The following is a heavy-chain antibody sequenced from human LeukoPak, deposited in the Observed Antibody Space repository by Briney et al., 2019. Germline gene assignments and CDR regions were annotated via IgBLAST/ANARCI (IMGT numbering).Heavy chain of an antibody. CDR2: INPSGGST. J-gene: IGHJ5*02. V-gene: IGHV1-46*01. CDR3: ARWTQDIVVVPAALYNWFDP. D-gene: IGHD2-2*01. Sequence: ASVKVSCKASGYTFTSYYMHWVRQAPGQGLEWMGIINPSGGSTSYAQKFQGRVTMTRDTSTSTVYMELSSLRSEDTAVYYCARWTQDIVVVPAALYNWFDPWGQGTLVTVSS. CDR1: GYTFTSYY.